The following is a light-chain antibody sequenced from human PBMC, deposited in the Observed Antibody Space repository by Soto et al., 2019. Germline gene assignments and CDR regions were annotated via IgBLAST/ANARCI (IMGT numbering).Light chain of an antibody. CDR2: KAS. CDR1: ESIGTW. Sequence: DIQMTQSPAALSASIGDRVTITCRASESIGTWLAWYQQKPGKAPKLLIYKASSLKSGVPSRFSGSGSGTEFTLTIRSLQPDDSATYYCQQYHSFPVTFGQGTRWIT. CDR3: QQYHSFPVT. V-gene: IGKV1-5*03. J-gene: IGKJ1*01.